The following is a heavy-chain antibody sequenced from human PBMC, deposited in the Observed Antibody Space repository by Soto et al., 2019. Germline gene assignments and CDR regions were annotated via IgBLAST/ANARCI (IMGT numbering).Heavy chain of an antibody. CDR3: ARRKILWFGESRAYFDY. V-gene: IGHV4-34*01. Sequence: PGKGLEWIGEINHSGSTNYNPSLKSRVTISVDTSKNQFSLKLSSVTAADTAVYYCARRKILWFGESRAYFDYWGQGTLVTVSS. J-gene: IGHJ4*02. D-gene: IGHD3-10*01. CDR2: INHSGST.